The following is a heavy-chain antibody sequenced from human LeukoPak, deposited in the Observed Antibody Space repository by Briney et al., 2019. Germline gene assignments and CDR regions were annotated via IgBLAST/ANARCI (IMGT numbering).Heavy chain of an antibody. CDR2: ISYNSGNT. V-gene: IGHV3-9*01. CDR1: GFRFDDYA. CDR3: TRQYSYGYWEESFLPRVDDY. D-gene: IGHD5-18*01. Sequence: GGSLRLSCAASGFRFDDYAMHWVRQAPGKGLEWVSGISYNSGNTGYADSVKGRFTISRDNAKNSLYLQMNSLRAEDTALYYCTRQYSYGYWEESFLPRVDDYWGQGTLVTVSS. J-gene: IGHJ4*02.